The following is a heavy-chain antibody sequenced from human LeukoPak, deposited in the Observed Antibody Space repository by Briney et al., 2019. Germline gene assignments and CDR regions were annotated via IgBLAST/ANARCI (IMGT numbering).Heavy chain of an antibody. J-gene: IGHJ4*02. CDR2: ITTRSDYT. Sequence: GGSLRLSCTASEFIFRTYGMYWVRQAPGKGLEWISSITTRSDYTYYTDSVEGRFTISRDDAKNSLFLQMNSLRVEDTAIYYCARGGTGSENDYWGQGILVTVSS. CDR3: ARGGTGSENDY. V-gene: IGHV3-21*01. CDR1: EFIFRTYG. D-gene: IGHD3-9*01.